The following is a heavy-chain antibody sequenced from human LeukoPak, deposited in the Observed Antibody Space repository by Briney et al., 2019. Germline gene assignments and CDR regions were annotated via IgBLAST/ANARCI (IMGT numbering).Heavy chain of an antibody. J-gene: IGHJ2*01. CDR2: IYHSGDT. V-gene: IGHV4-59*01. D-gene: IGHD3-10*01. CDR1: GGSISSSY. Sequence: KPSETLSLTCSVSGGSISSSYWSWIRQPPGKGLEWIGYIYHSGDTNSSPSLKSRVTMSVDTSNNYFSLKLRSVTAADTAVYYCARYFGSGSYQWYFDLWGRGTLVTVSS. CDR3: ARYFGSGSYQWYFDL.